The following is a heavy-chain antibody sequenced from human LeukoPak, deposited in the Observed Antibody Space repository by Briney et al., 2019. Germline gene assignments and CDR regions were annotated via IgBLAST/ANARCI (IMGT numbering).Heavy chain of an antibody. V-gene: IGHV1-69*13. CDR3: ARVLFYSSGNKSNRVDY. Sequence: SVKVSRKASGGTFSSYAINWVRQAPGQGLEWMGGIIPIFGTANYAQKFQVRVTITADESTSTAYMELSSLTSEDTAVYYCARVLFYSSGNKSNRVDYWGQGTLVTVSS. CDR2: IIPIFGTA. D-gene: IGHD6-19*01. CDR1: GGTFSSYA. J-gene: IGHJ4*02.